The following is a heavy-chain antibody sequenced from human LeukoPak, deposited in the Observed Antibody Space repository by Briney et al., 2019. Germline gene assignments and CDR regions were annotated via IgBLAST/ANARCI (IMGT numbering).Heavy chain of an antibody. CDR3: ASGMGPYYYYGMDV. CDR1: GFTFSSYW. V-gene: IGHV3-74*01. J-gene: IGHJ6*02. CDR2: INTDGRST. D-gene: IGHD1-14*01. Sequence: GGSLRLSCAASGFTFSSYWVHWVRQAPGKGRVWVSHINTDGRSTRHADSVKGRFTISRDNAKNTLYLQMNSLRAEDTAVYYCASGMGPYYYYGMDVWGQGTTVTVSS.